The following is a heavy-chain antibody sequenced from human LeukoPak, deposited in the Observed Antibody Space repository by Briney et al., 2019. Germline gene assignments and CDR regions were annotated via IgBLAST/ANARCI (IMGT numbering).Heavy chain of an antibody. Sequence: GGSLRLSCAGSGFTFSNHAMSWVRHAPGKGLEWVSGISGTGAYTDYAESVRGRLTISRDNSKNTVYLQMKSLRVEDTAIYYCAKGHRSGWSMPFFDFWGQGTLVIVSS. CDR1: GFTFSNHA. CDR2: ISGTGAYT. D-gene: IGHD6-19*01. CDR3: AKGHRSGWSMPFFDF. V-gene: IGHV3-23*01. J-gene: IGHJ4*02.